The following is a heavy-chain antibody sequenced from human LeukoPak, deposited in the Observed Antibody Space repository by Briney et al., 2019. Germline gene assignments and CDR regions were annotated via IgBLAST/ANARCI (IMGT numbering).Heavy chain of an antibody. CDR3: ARDKYNWNYAGFDY. CDR2: ISAYNGNT. D-gene: IGHD1-7*01. CDR1: GYTFTSHG. V-gene: IGHV1-18*01. Sequence: GASVKVSCKASGYTFTSHGISWVRQAPGQGLEWMGWISAYNGNTNYAQKLQGRVTMTTDTSTSTAYMELRSLRSDDTAVFYCARDKYNWNYAGFDYWGQGTLVTVSS. J-gene: IGHJ4*02.